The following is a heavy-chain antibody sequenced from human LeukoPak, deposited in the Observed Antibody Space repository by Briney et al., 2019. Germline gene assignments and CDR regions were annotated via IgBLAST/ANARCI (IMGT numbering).Heavy chain of an antibody. J-gene: IGHJ4*02. CDR3: AREGLRYFDWSSPLDY. D-gene: IGHD3-9*01. CDR2: ISAYNGNT. Sequence: GASVKVSCKASGYTFTSYYMHWVRQAPGQGLEWMGWISAYNGNTNYAQKLQGRVTMTTDTSTSTAYMELRSLRSDDTAVYYCAREGLRYFDWSSPLDYWGQGTLVTVSS. CDR1: GYTFTSYY. V-gene: IGHV1-18*04.